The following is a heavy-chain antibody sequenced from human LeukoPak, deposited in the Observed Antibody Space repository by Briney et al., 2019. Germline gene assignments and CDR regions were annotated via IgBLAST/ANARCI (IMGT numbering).Heavy chain of an antibody. V-gene: IGHV3-23*01. D-gene: IGHD1-7*01. J-gene: IGHJ4*02. CDR1: GFRFSSYA. Sequence: PGGSLRLACAASGFRFSSYAMSWVRQAPGKGLEWVSAISGSGVSTYYADSVKGRFTVSRDNSKNTLYLQMSSLRAEDTAVYYCAKDERNWNYNLASQTYDWGQGTLFTVSS. CDR2: ISGSGVST. CDR3: AKDERNWNYNLASQTYD.